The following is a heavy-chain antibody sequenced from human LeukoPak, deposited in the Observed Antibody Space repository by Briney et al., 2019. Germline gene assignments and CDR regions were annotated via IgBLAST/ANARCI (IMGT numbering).Heavy chain of an antibody. CDR1: GYTFTSYA. CDR2: INAGNGNT. V-gene: IGHV1-3*01. J-gene: IGHJ5*02. CDR3: ARSVVTTVTDLFDP. D-gene: IGHD4-11*01. Sequence: GASVKVSCKASGYTFTSYAMHWVRQAPGQRLEWMGWINAGNGNTKYSQKFQGRVTITRDTSASTAYMELSSLRSEDTAVYYCARSVVTTVTDLFDPWGQGTLVTVSS.